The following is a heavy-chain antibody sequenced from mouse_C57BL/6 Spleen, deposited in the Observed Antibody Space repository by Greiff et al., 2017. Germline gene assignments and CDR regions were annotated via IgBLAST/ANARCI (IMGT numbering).Heavy chain of an antibody. CDR3: ARDYYGSPAWFAY. V-gene: IGHV1-85*01. CDR1: GYTFTSYD. J-gene: IGHJ3*01. D-gene: IGHD1-1*01. Sequence: VQLQQSGPELVKPGASVKLSCKASGYTFTSYDINWVKQRPGQGLAWIGWIYPRDGSTKYNEKFKGKATLTVDTSSSTAYMELHSLTSEDSAVYFCARDYYGSPAWFAYWGQGTLVTVSA. CDR2: IYPRDGST.